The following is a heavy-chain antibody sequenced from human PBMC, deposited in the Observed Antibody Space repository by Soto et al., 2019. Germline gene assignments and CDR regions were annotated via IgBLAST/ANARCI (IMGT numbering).Heavy chain of an antibody. CDR1: GFTFSSNG. CDR2: IYSGGST. V-gene: IGHV3-53*01. Sequence: EVQLVESGGGLIQPGGSLRLSCAASGFTFSSNGMNWVRQAPGKGLEWVSLIYSGGSTYYADSVKGRFTISRDNSKNTLYLHMSSLRAEDTAVYYCATRPLLPGAPWGQGTMVTVSS. J-gene: IGHJ3*01. CDR3: ATRPLLPGAP. D-gene: IGHD3-22*01.